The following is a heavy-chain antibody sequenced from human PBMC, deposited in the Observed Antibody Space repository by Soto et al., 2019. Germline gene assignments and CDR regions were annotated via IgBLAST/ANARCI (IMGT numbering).Heavy chain of an antibody. CDR3: ARQTLYGDYALNAFDI. V-gene: IGHV4-34*01. J-gene: IGHJ3*02. Sequence: SETLSLTCAVYGGSFSGYYWSWIRQPPGKGLEWIGEIDHSGSTNYNPSLKSRVTISVDTSKNQFSLKLSSVTAADTAVYYCARQTLYGDYALNAFDIWGQGTMVTVSS. CDR2: IDHSGST. D-gene: IGHD4-17*01. CDR1: GGSFSGYY.